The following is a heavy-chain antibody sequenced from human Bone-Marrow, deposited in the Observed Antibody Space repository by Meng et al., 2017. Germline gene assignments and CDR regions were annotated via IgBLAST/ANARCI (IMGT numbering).Heavy chain of an antibody. J-gene: IGHJ4*02. V-gene: IGHV6-1*01. D-gene: IGHD1-26*01. CDR1: WDSVSSNSAA. Sequence: QVHPQQSGPVLVKPSQPLSPTCAISWDSVSSNSAAWNWIRQSPSRGLEWLGRTYYRSKWYNDYAVSVKSRITINPDTSKNQFSLQLNSVTPEDTAVYYCARDHSGSYYVRFDYWGQGILVTVSS. CDR3: ARDHSGSYYVRFDY. CDR2: TYYRSKWYN.